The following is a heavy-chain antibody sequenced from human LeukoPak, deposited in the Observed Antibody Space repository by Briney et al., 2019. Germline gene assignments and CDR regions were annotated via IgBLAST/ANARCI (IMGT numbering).Heavy chain of an antibody. D-gene: IGHD1-26*01. V-gene: IGHV4-39*01. CDR3: ARHVKYSGSYYFQD. CDR2: LYYSGST. J-gene: IGHJ1*01. CDR1: GGSISSSSYY. Sequence: PSETLSLTCTVSGGSISSSSYYWGWIRQPPGKGLEWIGSLYYSGSTYYNPSLKSRVTISVDTSKNQFSPKLSSVTAADTAVYYCARHVKYSGSYYFQDWGQGTLVTVSS.